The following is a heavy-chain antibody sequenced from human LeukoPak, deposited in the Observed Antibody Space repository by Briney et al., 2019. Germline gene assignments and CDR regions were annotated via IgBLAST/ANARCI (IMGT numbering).Heavy chain of an antibody. CDR2: INPSADSA. Sequence: ASVKVPCTTSGYSFTNYYVHWVRQAPGQGLEWLGIINPSADSASYAQKFQGRVTVTRDTSTSTVYMELSSLRSEDTAVYYCARAGYDSTWYFFDYWGQGALVTVSS. J-gene: IGHJ4*02. CDR1: GYSFTNYY. D-gene: IGHD6-13*01. V-gene: IGHV1-46*01. CDR3: ARAGYDSTWYFFDY.